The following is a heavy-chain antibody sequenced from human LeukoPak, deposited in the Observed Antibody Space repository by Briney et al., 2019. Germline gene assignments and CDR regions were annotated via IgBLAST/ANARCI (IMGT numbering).Heavy chain of an antibody. V-gene: IGHV3-21*01. J-gene: IGHJ3*01. CDR1: GFTFSSYS. D-gene: IGHD3-22*01. Sequence: PGGSLRLSCAASGFTFSSYSMNWVRQAPGKGLEWVSSISSSSSYIYYADSVKGRFTISRDNAKNSLYLQMNSLRAEDTAVYYCARDWAYYDSSGNWGQGTMVTVSS. CDR3: ARDWAYYDSSGN. CDR2: ISSSSSYI.